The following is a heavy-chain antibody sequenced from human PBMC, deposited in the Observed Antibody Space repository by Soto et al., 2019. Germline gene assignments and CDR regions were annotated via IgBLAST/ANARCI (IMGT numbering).Heavy chain of an antibody. CDR2: IHHSGST. CDR1: GGSFDGYY. J-gene: IGHJ4*02. D-gene: IGHD3-3*01. Sequence: PSDTLSLTCALYGGSFDGYYWSWIRQSPGKGLEWIGEIHHSGSTKYNPSLKSRVPLSVDTSTKQFSLKMTSMTAADRGVYYCARGVDSWSGYLFWGQGTPVTASS. CDR3: ARGVDSWSGYLF. V-gene: IGHV4-34*01.